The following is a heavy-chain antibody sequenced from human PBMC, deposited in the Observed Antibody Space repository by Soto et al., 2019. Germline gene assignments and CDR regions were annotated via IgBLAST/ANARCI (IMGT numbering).Heavy chain of an antibody. CDR3: ARIEGGSSWSDY. J-gene: IGHJ4*02. CDR1: GYTFTSYV. V-gene: IGHV1-18*01. CDR2: VSAYNGNT. D-gene: IGHD6-13*01. Sequence: ASVKVSCKASGYTFTSYVISWVRQAPGQGLEWMGWVSAYNGNTNYAQKLQGRVTMTTDTSTSTAYMELRSLRSDDTVVYYCARIEGGSSWSDYWGQGTLVTVSS.